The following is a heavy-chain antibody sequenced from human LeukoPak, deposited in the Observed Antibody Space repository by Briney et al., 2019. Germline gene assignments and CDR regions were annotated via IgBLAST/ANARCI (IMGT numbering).Heavy chain of an antibody. J-gene: IGHJ6*02. CDR2: MNPNSGNT. Sequence: GASVKVSCKASGYIFTSYDINWVRQATGQGLEWMGWMNPNSGNTGYAQKFQGRVTMTRNTSISTAYMELSSLRSEDTAVYYCARGAGDAYYYYYGMDVWGQGTTVTVSS. D-gene: IGHD7-27*01. CDR3: ARGAGDAYYYYYGMDV. CDR1: GYIFTSYD. V-gene: IGHV1-8*01.